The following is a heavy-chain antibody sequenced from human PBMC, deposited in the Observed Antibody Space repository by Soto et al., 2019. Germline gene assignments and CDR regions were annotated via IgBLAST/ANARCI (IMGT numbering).Heavy chain of an antibody. Sequence: EVQLVESGGGLVQPGGSLRLSCAASGFTVSSNYMSWVRQAPGKGLEWVSVIYSGGSTYYADSVKGRFTISRHNSKNTRYLQMNSLRAEDRAVYYCAGHYGDYRGNFDDWGQGTLVTVSS. D-gene: IGHD4-17*01. CDR2: IYSGGST. CDR1: GFTVSSNY. V-gene: IGHV3-53*04. CDR3: AGHYGDYRGNFDD. J-gene: IGHJ4*02.